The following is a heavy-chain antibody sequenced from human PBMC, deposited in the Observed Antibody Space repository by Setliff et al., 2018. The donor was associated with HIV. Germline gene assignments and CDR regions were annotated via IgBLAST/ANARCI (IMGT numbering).Heavy chain of an antibody. Sequence: TSETLSLTCTVSGASLSAFYWSWIRQPPGKGLEWLGYIYSSVGTNYSPSLEGRITISLDTSKSQFSLKLTSVTAADTAIYFCAGGGQWRPDYWGLGTLVTVSS. J-gene: IGHJ4*02. CDR1: GASLSAFY. D-gene: IGHD6-19*01. CDR3: AGGGQWRPDY. V-gene: IGHV4-4*09. CDR2: IYSSVGT.